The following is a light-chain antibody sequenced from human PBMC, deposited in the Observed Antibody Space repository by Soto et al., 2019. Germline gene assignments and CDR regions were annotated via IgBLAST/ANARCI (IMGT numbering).Light chain of an antibody. CDR2: GAS. CDR3: QQYNNWPRT. Sequence: ETVMTQSPGTLSVSLGERATLSCRASQSVSIHLAWYQQKPGQAPRLLIYGASTRATGIPARFSGSGSGTEFTLTISSLQSEDFAVYYCQQYNNWPRTFGQGTKVDI. J-gene: IGKJ1*01. V-gene: IGKV3-15*01. CDR1: QSVSIH.